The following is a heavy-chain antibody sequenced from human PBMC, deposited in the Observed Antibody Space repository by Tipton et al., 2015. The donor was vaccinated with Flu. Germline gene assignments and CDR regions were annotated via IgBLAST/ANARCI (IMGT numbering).Heavy chain of an antibody. V-gene: IGHV4-4*02. CDR1: GGSISSSNW. D-gene: IGHD2-15*01. CDR2: IFHSGST. Sequence: TLSLTCVVSGGSISSSNWWSWVRQPPGKGLEWIGVIFHSGSTKCNPSLKSRVTILVDKSKNQFSLNLTSVTVADTAVYYCARRDGSCDEGDCHYYGMDIWGEGTTVTVSS. CDR3: ARRDGSCDEGDCHYYGMDI. J-gene: IGHJ6*04.